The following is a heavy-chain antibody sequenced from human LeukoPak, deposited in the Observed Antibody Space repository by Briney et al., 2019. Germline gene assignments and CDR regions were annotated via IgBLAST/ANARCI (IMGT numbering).Heavy chain of an antibody. J-gene: IGHJ6*04. V-gene: IGHV2-5*02. Sequence: SGPTLLQPTLTLTLTYTFSGLALRTSGVGVGWIRQPPAKALEWLPLIYWDDDKRYSPSLTSMLTITNDTSKNQVVLKMPNMNPVDTATYYCAHKRFGELFVIDVWGKGTTVTVSS. CDR3: AHKRFGELFVIDV. CDR1: GLALRTSGVG. CDR2: IYWDDDK. D-gene: IGHD3-10*01.